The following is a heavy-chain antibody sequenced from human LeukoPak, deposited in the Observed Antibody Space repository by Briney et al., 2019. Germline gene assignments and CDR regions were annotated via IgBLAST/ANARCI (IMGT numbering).Heavy chain of an antibody. D-gene: IGHD1-26*01. Sequence: PGGSLRLSCVVSGFTFSSYNMDWVRQAPGKGLEWISYINSGSSTIYYADSVKGRFTISRDNAKNSLYLQMNSLRDEDTAVYYCASSGSYRFDYWGQGTLVTVSS. V-gene: IGHV3-48*02. CDR1: GFTFSSYN. J-gene: IGHJ4*02. CDR3: ASSGSYRFDY. CDR2: INSGSSTI.